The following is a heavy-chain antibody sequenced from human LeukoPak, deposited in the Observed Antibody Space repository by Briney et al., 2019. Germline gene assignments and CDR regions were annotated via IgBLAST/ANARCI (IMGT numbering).Heavy chain of an antibody. D-gene: IGHD5-18*01. CDR3: ASGYTYVRLGDH. Sequence: GSLRLSRAASGLSFSNYWMHWGRQAPGKGLVWVARTNLHGTTVDYADSVKGRFTISRDNAKNTLFLQMNSLRAEDTAVYYCASGYTYVRLGDHWGQGTLVTVSS. V-gene: IGHV3-74*01. CDR2: TNLHGTTV. CDR1: GLSFSNYW. J-gene: IGHJ4*02.